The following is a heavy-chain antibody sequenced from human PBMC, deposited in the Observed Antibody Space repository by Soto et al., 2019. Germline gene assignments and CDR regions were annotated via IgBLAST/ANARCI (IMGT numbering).Heavy chain of an antibody. V-gene: IGHV4-59*08. CDR1: GGSISSFY. J-gene: IGHJ6*03. CDR2: IYYSGST. D-gene: IGHD3-3*01. Sequence: PSETLSLTCTVSGGSISSFYWSWIRQPPGKGLELIGYIYYSGSTNYNPSLKSRVTISVDTSKNQFSLKLSSVTAADTAVYYCASSRDSTYYDFWSGPEYYMDVWGKGTTVTVSS. CDR3: ASSRDSTYYDFWSGPEYYMDV.